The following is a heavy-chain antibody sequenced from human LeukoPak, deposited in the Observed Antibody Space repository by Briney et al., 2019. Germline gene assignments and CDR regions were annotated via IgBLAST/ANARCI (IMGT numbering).Heavy chain of an antibody. Sequence: GGSLRLSRVASGFSLSSYEMNWARQAPGKGLEWVSYISSSGSVIYYADSVKGRFTISRDNAKNSLYLQMKSLRAEDTAVYFCARDRRYTYGYYFDYWGQGTLVTVSS. V-gene: IGHV3-48*03. D-gene: IGHD5-18*01. CDR3: ARDRRYTYGYYFDY. J-gene: IGHJ4*02. CDR1: GFSLSSYE. CDR2: ISSSGSVI.